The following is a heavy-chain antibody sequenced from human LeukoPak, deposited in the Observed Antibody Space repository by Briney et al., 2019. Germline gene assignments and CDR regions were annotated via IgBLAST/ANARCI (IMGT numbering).Heavy chain of an antibody. CDR2: ISGSGGST. D-gene: IGHD6-19*01. CDR1: GFTFSSYA. CDR3: AKDPFYSSGWYHYFDY. Sequence: GVLRLSCAASGFTFSSYAMSWVRQAPGKGLEWVSAISGSGGSTYYADSVKGRFTISRDNSKNTLYLQMNSLRAEDTAVYYCAKDPFYSSGWYHYFDYWGQGTLVTVSS. V-gene: IGHV3-23*01. J-gene: IGHJ4*02.